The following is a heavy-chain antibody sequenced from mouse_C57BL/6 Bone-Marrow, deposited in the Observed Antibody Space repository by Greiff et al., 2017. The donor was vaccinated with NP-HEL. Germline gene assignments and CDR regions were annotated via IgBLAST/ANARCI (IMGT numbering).Heavy chain of an antibody. CDR2: ISGGGGNT. Sequence: EVQGVESGGGLVKPGGSLKLSCAASGFTFSSYTMSWVRQTPEKRLEWVATISGGGGNTYYPDSVKGRFTISRDNAKNTLYRQMSRLRSEDTALYYCARWGYYFDYWGQGTTLTVSS. CDR1: GFTFSSYT. V-gene: IGHV5-9*01. J-gene: IGHJ2*01. CDR3: ARWGYYFDY.